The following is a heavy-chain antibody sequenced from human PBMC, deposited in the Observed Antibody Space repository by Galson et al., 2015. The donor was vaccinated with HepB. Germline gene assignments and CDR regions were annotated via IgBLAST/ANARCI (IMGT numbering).Heavy chain of an antibody. CDR3: ARVRNWNYMGGGWFDP. D-gene: IGHD1-7*01. Sequence: SLRLSCAASGFTFSDYYMSWIRQAPGKGLEWVSYISSSSSYTNYADSVKGRFTISRDNAKNSLYLQMNSLRAEDTAVYYCARVRNWNYMGGGWFDPWGQGTLVTVSS. V-gene: IGHV3-11*06. J-gene: IGHJ5*02. CDR1: GFTFSDYY. CDR2: ISSSSSYT.